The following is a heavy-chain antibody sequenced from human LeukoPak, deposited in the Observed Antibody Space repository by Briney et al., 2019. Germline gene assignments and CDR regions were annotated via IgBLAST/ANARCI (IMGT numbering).Heavy chain of an antibody. J-gene: IGHJ4*02. Sequence: GGSLRLSCAASGFTFSSYAMSWVRQAPGRGLEWVSAISGSGGSTYYADSVKGRFTISRDNSKNTLYLQMNSLRAEDTAVYYCAKARGSGAYSYYFDYWGQGTLVTVSS. CDR3: AKARGSGAYSYYFDY. CDR2: ISGSGGST. V-gene: IGHV3-23*01. CDR1: GFTFSSYA. D-gene: IGHD3-10*01.